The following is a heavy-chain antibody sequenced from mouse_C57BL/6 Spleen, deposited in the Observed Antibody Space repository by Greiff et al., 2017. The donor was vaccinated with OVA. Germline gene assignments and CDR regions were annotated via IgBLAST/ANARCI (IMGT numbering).Heavy chain of an antibody. CDR2: ISSGGSYT. Sequence: EVQLQQSGGDLVKPGGSLKLSCAASGFTFSSYGMSWVRQTPDKRLEWVATISSGGSYTYYPDSVKGRFTISRDNAKNTLYLQMSSLKSEDTAMYYCARQGDRGYFDVWGTGTTVTVSS. CDR1: GFTFSSYG. CDR3: ARQGDRGYFDV. D-gene: IGHD2-13*01. J-gene: IGHJ1*03. V-gene: IGHV5-6*01.